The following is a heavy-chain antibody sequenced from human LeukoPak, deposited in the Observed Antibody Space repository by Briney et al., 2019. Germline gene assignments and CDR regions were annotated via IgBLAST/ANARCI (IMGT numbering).Heavy chain of an antibody. J-gene: IGHJ4*02. V-gene: IGHV1-69*06. CDR3: AVARYRYGSWYFDY. Sequence: ASVKLSCKASGGTFSSYAISWVRQAPGQGLEWMGGIIPIFGTANYAQKFQGGVTITADKSTSTAYMELSSLRSEDTAVYYGAVARYRYGSWYFDYWGQGTLVTVSS. D-gene: IGHD5-18*01. CDR2: IIPIFGTA. CDR1: GGTFSSYA.